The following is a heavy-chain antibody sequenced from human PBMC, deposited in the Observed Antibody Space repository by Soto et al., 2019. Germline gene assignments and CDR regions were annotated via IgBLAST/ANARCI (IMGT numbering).Heavy chain of an antibody. J-gene: IGHJ3*02. V-gene: IGHV3-33*01. CDR2: IWYDGSNK. Sequence: PGGSLRLSCAASGFTFSSYGMHWVRQAPGKGLEWVAVIWYDGSNKYYADSVRGRFTISRDNSKNTLYLQMNNLRAEDTAVYYCASVPWELRGFDIRVQGTMVTGSS. D-gene: IGHD1-26*01. CDR3: ASVPWELRGFDI. CDR1: GFTFSSYG.